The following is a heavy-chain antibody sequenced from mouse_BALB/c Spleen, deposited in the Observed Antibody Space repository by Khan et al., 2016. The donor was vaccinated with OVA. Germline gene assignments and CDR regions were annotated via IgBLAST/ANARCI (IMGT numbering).Heavy chain of an antibody. D-gene: IGHD1-1*01. CDR2: TNPTNGRT. Sequence: QVQLQQPGAELVKAGASVKMSCKASDYTFTSYWIHWVKQRLGQGLEWFAETNPTNGRTYYNEKFKSKATLTVDKSSSTAYMLLSGPTFEDSAVYYCARIKKIVATYFDYWGQGTTLTVSS. CDR3: ARIKKIVATYFDY. CDR1: DYTFTSYW. V-gene: IGHV1S81*02. J-gene: IGHJ2*01.